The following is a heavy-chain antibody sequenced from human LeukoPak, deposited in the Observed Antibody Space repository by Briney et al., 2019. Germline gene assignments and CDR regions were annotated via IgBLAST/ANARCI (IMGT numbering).Heavy chain of an antibody. CDR2: IIPILGIA. CDR1: GGTFSSYA. Sequence: SVKVSCKASGGTFSSYAISWVRQAPGQGLEWMGRIIPILGIANYAQKFQGRVTITADKSTSTAYMELSSLRSEDTAVYYCARESGQLDGTFDYWGQGTLVTVSS. D-gene: IGHD6-13*01. CDR3: ARESGQLDGTFDY. V-gene: IGHV1-69*04. J-gene: IGHJ4*02.